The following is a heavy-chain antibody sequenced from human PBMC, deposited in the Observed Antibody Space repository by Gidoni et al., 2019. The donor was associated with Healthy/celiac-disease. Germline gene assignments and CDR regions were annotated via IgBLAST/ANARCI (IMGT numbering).Heavy chain of an antibody. CDR2: IYSGGST. CDR3: AREYHSTYYYYYGMDV. V-gene: IGHV3-53*02. Sequence: EVQLVETGGGLIQPGGSLRLSCAASGFTVSSNYMSWVRQAPGKGLEWVSVIYSGGSTYYADSVKGRFTISRDNSKNTLYLQMNSLRAEDTAVYYCAREYHSTYYYYYGMDVWGQGTTVTVSS. CDR1: GFTVSSNY. D-gene: IGHD2-2*01. J-gene: IGHJ6*02.